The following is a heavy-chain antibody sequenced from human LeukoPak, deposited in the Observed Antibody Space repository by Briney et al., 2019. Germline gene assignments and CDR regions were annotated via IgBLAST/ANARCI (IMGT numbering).Heavy chain of an antibody. CDR2: IYYSGST. Sequence: PSETLSLTCTVSGGSISSSSYYWGWIRQPPGKGLEWIGSIYYSGSTYYNPSLKSRVTISVDTSKNQFSLKLSSVTAADTAVYYCARERWEEDFWSGYYEYAFDIWGQGAMVTVSS. CDR3: ARERWEEDFWSGYYEYAFDI. D-gene: IGHD3-3*01. V-gene: IGHV4-39*07. CDR1: GGSISSSSYY. J-gene: IGHJ3*02.